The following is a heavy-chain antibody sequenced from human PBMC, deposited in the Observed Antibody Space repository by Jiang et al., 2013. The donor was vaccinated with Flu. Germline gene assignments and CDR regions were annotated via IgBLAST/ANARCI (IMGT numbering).Heavy chain of an antibody. CDR2: GGTN. V-gene: IGHV3-15*01. D-gene: IGHD1-26*01. Sequence: GGTNRLRCTRRKDRFTISRDDSKKTLYLQMSSLKTDDTAVYYCTTDAERTGYYEFGYWGQGTLVTVSS. CDR3: TTDAERTGYYEFGY. J-gene: IGHJ4*02.